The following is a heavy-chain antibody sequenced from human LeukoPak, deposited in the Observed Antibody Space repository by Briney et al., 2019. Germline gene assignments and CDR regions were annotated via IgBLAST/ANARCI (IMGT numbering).Heavy chain of an antibody. V-gene: IGHV1-2*02. CDR1: GYTFTNYY. CDR3: GAQPGNYNRAFDF. CDR2: INPASAGA. D-gene: IGHD5-24*01. J-gene: IGHJ4*02. Sequence: ASVNVSCKPSGYTFTNYYIHWVRQAPGQGPEWVGWINPASAGAAFAPKFQGRVSMPWDSSITTAFMDLTRLRSDDPPTYYCGAQPGNYNRAFDFWGQGTLVTASS.